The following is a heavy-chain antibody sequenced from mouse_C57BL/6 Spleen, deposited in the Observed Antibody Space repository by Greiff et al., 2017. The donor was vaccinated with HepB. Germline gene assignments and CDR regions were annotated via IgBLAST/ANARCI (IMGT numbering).Heavy chain of an antibody. V-gene: IGHV5-12*01. CDR2: ISNGGGST. Sequence: DVKLVESGGGLVQPGGSLKLSCAASGFTFSDYYMYWVRQTPEKRLEWVAYISNGGGSTYYPDTVKGRFTISRDNAKNTLYLQMSRLKSEDTAMYYCARRSYYSNYHYAMDYWGQGTSVTVSS. CDR1: GFTFSDYY. CDR3: ARRSYYSNYHYAMDY. J-gene: IGHJ4*01. D-gene: IGHD2-5*01.